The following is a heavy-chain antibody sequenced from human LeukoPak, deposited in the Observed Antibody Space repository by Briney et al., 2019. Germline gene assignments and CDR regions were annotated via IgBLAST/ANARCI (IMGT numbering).Heavy chain of an antibody. Sequence: GGSLRLSCAASGFTFSSYEMNWVRQAPGKGLEWVSYISSSGSTIYYADSVKGRCTNSRENAKHSLYLQMNSLRAEDTAVYYCAELGITMIGGVWGKGTTVTISS. CDR2: ISSSGSTI. CDR3: AELGITMIGGV. CDR1: GFTFSSYE. J-gene: IGHJ6*04. V-gene: IGHV3-48*03. D-gene: IGHD3-10*02.